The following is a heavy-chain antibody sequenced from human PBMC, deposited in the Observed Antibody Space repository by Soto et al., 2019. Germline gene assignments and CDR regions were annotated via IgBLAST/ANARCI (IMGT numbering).Heavy chain of an antibody. V-gene: IGHV4-4*02. J-gene: IGHJ4*02. CDR3: ARLVYDTRLNYMYFDF. CDR1: GVSISSGNW. D-gene: IGHD3-10*01. Sequence: SETLSLTCAVSGVSISSGNWWTWVRQTPQRGLEYIGEIFHDGTANYYPSFERRVAISVDTSKNQFSLKLTSVTAADPAIYFCARLVYDTRLNYMYFDFWGQGAPVTVSS. CDR2: IFHDGTA.